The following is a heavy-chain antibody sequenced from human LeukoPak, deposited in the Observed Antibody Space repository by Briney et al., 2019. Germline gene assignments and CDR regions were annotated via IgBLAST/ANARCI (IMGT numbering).Heavy chain of an antibody. CDR2: IKQDGSEK. D-gene: IGHD3-22*01. V-gene: IGHV3-7*01. CDR1: GFTFSSYW. J-gene: IGHJ4*02. CDR3: AREGYYDSSGYYDY. Sequence: GGSLRLSCAASGFTFSSYWMSWVRQAPGKGLEWVANIKQDGSEKYYVDSVKGRFTISRDNAKNSLYLQMNSLRAEDTAVYYYAREGYYDSSGYYDYWGQGTLVTVSS.